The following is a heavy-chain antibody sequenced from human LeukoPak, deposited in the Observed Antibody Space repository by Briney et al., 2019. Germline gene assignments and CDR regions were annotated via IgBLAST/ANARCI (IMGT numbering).Heavy chain of an antibody. D-gene: IGHD2-2*01. J-gene: IGHJ3*02. CDR2: IYTGGST. Sequence: PGGSLRLSCAASGFTVSSNYMSWVRQAPGKGLEWVSLIYTGGSTYYEDSVKGRFTSSRDNCKNTLYLQMNSLRAEDTAVYYCARDLIGYCTSTSCYDAAFDIWGQGTMVTVSS. CDR3: ARDLIGYCTSTSCYDAAFDI. V-gene: IGHV3-66*01. CDR1: GFTVSSNY.